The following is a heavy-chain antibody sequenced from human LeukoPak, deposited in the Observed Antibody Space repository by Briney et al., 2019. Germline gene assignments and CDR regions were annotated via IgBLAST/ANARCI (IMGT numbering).Heavy chain of an antibody. CDR3: ARTPDPRRWRRGLYYFDY. J-gene: IGHJ4*02. D-gene: IGHD2-15*01. V-gene: IGHV4-34*01. CDR2: INHSGST. CDR1: GGSFSGYY. Sequence: SETLSLTCAVYGGSFSGYYWSWIRQPPGKGLEWIGEINHSGSTNYNPSLKSRVTISVDTSKNQFSLKLSSVTAADTAVYYCARTPDPRRWRRGLYYFDYWGQGTLVTVSS.